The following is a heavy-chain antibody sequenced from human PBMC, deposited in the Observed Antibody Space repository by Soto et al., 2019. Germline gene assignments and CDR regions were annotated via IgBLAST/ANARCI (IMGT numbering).Heavy chain of an antibody. V-gene: IGHV3-21*01. CDR1: GFTFSSYI. CDR2: ISSSSSYI. Sequence: GGSLRLSCAASGFTFSSYIMNWVRQAPGKGLEWVSSISSSSSYIYYADSVKGRFTISRDNAKNSLYLQMNSLRAEDTAVYYCARDRSLFDSSGYYCDYWGQGTLVTVSS. J-gene: IGHJ4*02. D-gene: IGHD3-22*01. CDR3: ARDRSLFDSSGYYCDY.